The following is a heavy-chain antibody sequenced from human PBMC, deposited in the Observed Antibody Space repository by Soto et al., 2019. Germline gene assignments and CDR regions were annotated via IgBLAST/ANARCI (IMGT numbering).Heavy chain of an antibody. D-gene: IGHD6-13*01. V-gene: IGHV4-31*03. CDR3: ARDIAAAGAWFDP. CDR1: GGSISSGGYY. Sequence: QVQLQESGPGLVKPSQTLSLTCTVSGGSISSGGYYWSWIRQHPGKGLEWIGYIHYSGSTYYNPSLKSRVTRAVDTSKNQFSLKLSSVTAADTAVYYCARDIAAAGAWFDPWGQGTLVTVSS. CDR2: IHYSGST. J-gene: IGHJ5*02.